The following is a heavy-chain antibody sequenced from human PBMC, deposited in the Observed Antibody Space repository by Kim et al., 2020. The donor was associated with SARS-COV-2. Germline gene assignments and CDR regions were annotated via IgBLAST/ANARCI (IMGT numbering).Heavy chain of an antibody. D-gene: IGHD1-26*01. V-gene: IGHV1-8*02. CDR1: GYTFTSYD. Sequence: ASVKVSCKASGYTFTSYDINWVRQATGQGLEWMGWMNPNSGNTCYAQKFQGRVTMTRNTSISTAYMELSSLRSEDTAVYYCARADRGIVGATVYYFNYWGQGTLVTVSS. CDR2: MNPNSGNT. J-gene: IGHJ4*02. CDR3: ARADRGIVGATVYYFNY.